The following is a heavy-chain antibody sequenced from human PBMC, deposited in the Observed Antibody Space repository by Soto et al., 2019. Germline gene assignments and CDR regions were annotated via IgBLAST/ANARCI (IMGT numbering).Heavy chain of an antibody. V-gene: IGHV4-61*01. CDR3: ARDRQYNHFWSGNQNQGPHAMDV. Sequence: SETLSLTCTVSGGSVSSGSYYWSWIRQPPGKGLEWIGYIYYSGSTNYNPSLKSRVTISVDTSKNQFSLNLYSVTAADTAVYYCARDRQYNHFWSGNQNQGPHAMDVWGQGSTVTVSS. D-gene: IGHD3-3*02. CDR2: IYYSGST. CDR1: GGSVSSGSYY. J-gene: IGHJ6*02.